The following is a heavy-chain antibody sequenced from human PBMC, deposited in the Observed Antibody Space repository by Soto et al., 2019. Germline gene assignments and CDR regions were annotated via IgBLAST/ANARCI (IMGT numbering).Heavy chain of an antibody. Sequence: GGSLRLSCAASGFTFDDYAMHWVRQAPGKGLEWVSGISWNSGSIGYADSVKGRFTMSRDNAKNSLYLQMNSLRAEDTALYYCANARGCSGGSGYPNYFDYWGQGTQVTVSS. V-gene: IGHV3-9*01. CDR2: ISWNSGSI. D-gene: IGHD2-15*01. J-gene: IGHJ4*02. CDR3: ANARGCSGGSGYPNYFDY. CDR1: GFTFDDYA.